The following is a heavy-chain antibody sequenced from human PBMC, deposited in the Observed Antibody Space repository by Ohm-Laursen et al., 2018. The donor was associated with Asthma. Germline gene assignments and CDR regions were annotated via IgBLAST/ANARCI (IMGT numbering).Heavy chain of an antibody. CDR2: MSYDETNK. Sequence: SLRLSCTASGFTFSSYGMHWVRQAPGKGLEWVAVMSYDETNKHYADSVKGRFTISRDNSKNTLYLHINSLRDEDTAVYYCARSPHYDFWSGYYFDYWGQGTLVTVSS. CDR3: ARSPHYDFWSGYYFDY. V-gene: IGHV3-30*03. CDR1: GFTFSSYG. J-gene: IGHJ4*02. D-gene: IGHD3-3*01.